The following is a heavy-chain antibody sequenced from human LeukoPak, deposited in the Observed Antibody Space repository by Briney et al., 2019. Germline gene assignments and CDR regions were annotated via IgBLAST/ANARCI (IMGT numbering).Heavy chain of an antibody. CDR3: ARAPVDYYDSSGYPPRFDY. Sequence: ASVKVSCKASGGTFSSYAISWVRQAPGQGLEWMGGIIPIFGTANYAQKFQGRVTITADESTSTAYMELSSLRSEDTAVYYCARAPVDYYDSSGYPPRFDYWGQGTLVTVSS. V-gene: IGHV1-69*13. D-gene: IGHD3-22*01. CDR2: IIPIFGTA. J-gene: IGHJ4*02. CDR1: GGTFSSYA.